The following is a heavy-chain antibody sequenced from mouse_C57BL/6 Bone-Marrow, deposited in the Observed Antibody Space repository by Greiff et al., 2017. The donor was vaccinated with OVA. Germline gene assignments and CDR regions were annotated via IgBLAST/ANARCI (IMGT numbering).Heavy chain of an antibody. Sequence: QVQLQQSGAELARPGASVKMSCKASGYTFTSYTMHWVKQRPGQGLEWIGYINPSSGYTKYNQKFKDKATLTADKSSSTAYMQLSSLTSEDSAVYYCARPFIYYYGSSPCYWYFDVWGTGTTVTVSS. CDR3: ARPFIYYYGSSPCYWYFDV. D-gene: IGHD1-1*01. CDR1: GYTFTSYT. V-gene: IGHV1-4*01. CDR2: INPSSGYT. J-gene: IGHJ1*03.